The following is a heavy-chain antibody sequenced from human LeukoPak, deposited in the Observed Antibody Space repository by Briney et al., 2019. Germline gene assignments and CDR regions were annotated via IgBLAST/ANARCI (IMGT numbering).Heavy chain of an antibody. J-gene: IGHJ4*02. CDR1: GFAFSSYT. Sequence: GGIVRLSCEASGFAFSSYTVSWVRQAPGEGLEWLSAINNRGSSTYYAGSVKDRFTISRDNSENTLYLQMNSLTVDDTAVYFCAKERQTGDYFTSDYWGQGTLVTVSS. D-gene: IGHD4-17*01. CDR2: INNRGSST. CDR3: AKERQTGDYFTSDY. V-gene: IGHV3-23*01.